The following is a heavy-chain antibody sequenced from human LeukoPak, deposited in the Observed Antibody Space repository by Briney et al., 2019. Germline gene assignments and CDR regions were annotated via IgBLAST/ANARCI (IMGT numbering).Heavy chain of an antibody. CDR3: TRSSSGWYSDY. Sequence: GGSLRLSCTASGFTFGDYAVTWVRQAPGKGLEWVGFIRRKAYRGTTEYAASVKGRFTISRDDSKSIANLQMNSLKTEDTAGYYCTRSSSGWYSDYWGQGTLVTVSS. V-gene: IGHV3-49*04. D-gene: IGHD6-19*01. J-gene: IGHJ4*02. CDR1: GFTFGDYA. CDR2: IRRKAYRGTT.